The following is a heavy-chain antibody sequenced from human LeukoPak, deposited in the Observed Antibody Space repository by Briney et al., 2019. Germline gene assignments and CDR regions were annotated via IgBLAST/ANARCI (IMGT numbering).Heavy chain of an antibody. CDR2: IYYSGST. CDR3: ARGYDWGGIYYYGMDV. Sequence: SSETLSLTCTVSGGSISSYYWSWIRQPPGKGLEWIGYIYYSGSTNYNLSLKSRVTISVDTSKNQFSLKLSSVTAADTAVYYCARGYDWGGIYYYGMDVWGQGTTVTVSS. J-gene: IGHJ6*02. D-gene: IGHD5-12*01. CDR1: GGSISSYY. V-gene: IGHV4-59*01.